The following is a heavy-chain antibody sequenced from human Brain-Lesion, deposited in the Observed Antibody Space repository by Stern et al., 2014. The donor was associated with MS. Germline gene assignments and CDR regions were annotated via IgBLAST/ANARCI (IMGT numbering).Heavy chain of an antibody. CDR1: GGSISSSTYY. CDR2: LYYSVFT. D-gene: IGHD1-26*01. V-gene: IGHV4-39*01. CDR3: ARHDSVPRPSQLYSARDRGPGYFDY. J-gene: IGHJ4*02. Sequence: QVQLVESGPGLVKPSETLSLTCTVSGGSISSSTYYWAWILQPPGKGLEWIGNLYYSVFTYYNPSLKSRVTISVDMSKNQFSLKLSSVTAADTAIYYCARHDSVPRPSQLYSARDRGPGYFDYWGQGTLVTVSS.